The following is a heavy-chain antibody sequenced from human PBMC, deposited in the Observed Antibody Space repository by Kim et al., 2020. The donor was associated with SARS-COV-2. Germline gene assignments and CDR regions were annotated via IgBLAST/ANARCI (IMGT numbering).Heavy chain of an antibody. D-gene: IGHD2-15*01. CDR1: GYSFTSYW. Sequence: GESLKISCKGSGYSFTSYWIGWVRQMPGKGLEWMGIIYPGDSDTRYSPSFQGQVTISADKSISTAYLQWSSLKASDTAMYYCARHLRGYWEQSGDAFDIWGQGTMVTVSS. CDR3: ARHLRGYWEQSGDAFDI. J-gene: IGHJ3*02. V-gene: IGHV5-51*01. CDR2: IYPGDSDT.